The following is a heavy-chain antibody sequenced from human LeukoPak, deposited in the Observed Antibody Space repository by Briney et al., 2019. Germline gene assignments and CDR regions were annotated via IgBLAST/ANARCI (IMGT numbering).Heavy chain of an antibody. Sequence: GGSLRLSCAASGFTFDDYGMSWVRQAPGKGLEWVSGINWSGGSTGYADSVKGRFTISRDNAKNSLYLQMNSLRAEDTALYHCAAHSGYASSNFDHWGQGALATVSS. CDR1: GFTFDDYG. D-gene: IGHD5-12*01. CDR3: AAHSGYASSNFDH. CDR2: INWSGGST. V-gene: IGHV3-20*01. J-gene: IGHJ4*02.